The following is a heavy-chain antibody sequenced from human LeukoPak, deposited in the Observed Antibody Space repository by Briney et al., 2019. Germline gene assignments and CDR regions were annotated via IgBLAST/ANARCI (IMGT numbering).Heavy chain of an antibody. CDR1: GYSVTTYW. D-gene: IGHD6-13*01. CDR2: VYPGDSDT. CDR3: ARRGSSWGYFDY. V-gene: IGHV5-51*01. J-gene: IGHJ4*02. Sequence: GESLKISCKASGYSVTTYWIGWVRQMPGKGLEWMGVVYPGDSDTRYSPSFQGQVTISADKSSSTAYLQWSSLKASDTAMYYCARRGSSWGYFDYWGQGTLVTVSS.